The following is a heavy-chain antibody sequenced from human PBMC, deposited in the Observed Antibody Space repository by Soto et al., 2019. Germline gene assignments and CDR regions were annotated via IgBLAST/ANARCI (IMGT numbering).Heavy chain of an antibody. J-gene: IGHJ4*02. Sequence: SETLSLTCTVSGGSIRTSRYYWGWIRQPPGKGLEWIGNIYYSGSTYYNPSLKSRVTISVDTSKNQFSLKLTSVTAADTAIYYSARRAYGGDSVDYWGQGTLVTVSS. CDR2: IYYSGST. CDR3: ARRAYGGDSVDY. CDR1: GGSIRTSRYY. D-gene: IGHD4-17*01. V-gene: IGHV4-39*01.